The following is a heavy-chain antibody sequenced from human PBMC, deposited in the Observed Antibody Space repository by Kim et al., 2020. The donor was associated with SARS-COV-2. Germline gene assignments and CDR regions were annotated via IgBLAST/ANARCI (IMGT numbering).Heavy chain of an antibody. CDR1: GGTFSSYA. Sequence: SVKVSCKASGGTFSSYAISWVRQAPGQGLEWMGGIIPIFGTANYAQKFQGRVTITADESTSTAYMELSSLRSEDTAVYYCAREDRKAGELLFGDDYWGQGTLVTVSS. V-gene: IGHV1-69*13. J-gene: IGHJ4*02. CDR3: AREDRKAGELLFGDDY. D-gene: IGHD1-26*01. CDR2: IIPIFGTA.